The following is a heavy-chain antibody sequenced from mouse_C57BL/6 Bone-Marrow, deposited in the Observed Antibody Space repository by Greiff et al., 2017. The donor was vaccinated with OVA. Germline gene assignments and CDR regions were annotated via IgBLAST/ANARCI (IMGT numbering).Heavy chain of an antibody. J-gene: IGHJ3*01. CDR3: ARDGGYDWFAY. Sequence: QVQLQQSGPELVKPGASVKISCKASGYAFSSSWMNWVKQRPGKGLEWIGRLSPGDGDTNYNGKFKGKATLTADKSSSTAYMQLSSLTSEDSAVYFCARDGGYDWFAYWGQGTLVTVSA. CDR2: LSPGDGDT. V-gene: IGHV1-82*01. D-gene: IGHD2-2*01. CDR1: GYAFSSSW.